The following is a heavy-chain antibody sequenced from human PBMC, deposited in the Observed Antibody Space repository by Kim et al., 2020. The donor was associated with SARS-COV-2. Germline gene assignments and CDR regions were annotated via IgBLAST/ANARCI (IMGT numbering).Heavy chain of an antibody. CDR1: GFTVSSNY. CDR2: IYSGGST. D-gene: IGHD4-17*01. CDR3: GRDASDDGDYWSGYLYGM. J-gene: IGHJ6*01. V-gene: IGHV3-66*01. Sequence: GGSLRLSCAASGFTVSSNYMSWVRQAPGKGLEWVSVIYSGGSTNYADSSKGRFTISRDNSKNTLHFQKNNLRAEDTAVYYCGRDASDDGDYWSGYLYGM.